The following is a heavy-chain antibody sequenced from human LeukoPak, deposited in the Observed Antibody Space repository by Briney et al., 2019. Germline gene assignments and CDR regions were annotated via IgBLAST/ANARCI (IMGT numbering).Heavy chain of an antibody. Sequence: PSETLSLTCTVSGGSISSYYWSWIRQPAGKGLEWIGRIYTSGSTNYNPSLKSRVTMSVDTSKNQFSLKLSSVIAADTAVYYCARNEVGATLGGAFDIWGQGTMVTVSS. J-gene: IGHJ3*02. V-gene: IGHV4-4*07. CDR2: IYTSGST. D-gene: IGHD1-26*01. CDR3: ARNEVGATLGGAFDI. CDR1: GGSISSYY.